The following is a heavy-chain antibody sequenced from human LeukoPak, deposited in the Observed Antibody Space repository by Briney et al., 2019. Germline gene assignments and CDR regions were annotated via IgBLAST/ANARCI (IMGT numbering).Heavy chain of an antibody. CDR1: GYTFTSYA. CDR3: AREMYDFWDSTSPYYYYGMDV. CDR2: INTNTGNP. D-gene: IGHD3-3*01. Sequence: ASVKVSCKASGYTFTSYAMNWVRQAPGQGLEWMGWINTNTGNPTYAQGFTGRFVFSLDTSVSTAYLQISSLKAEDTAVYYCAREMYDFWDSTSPYYYYGMDVWGQGTTVTVSS. J-gene: IGHJ6*02. V-gene: IGHV7-4-1*02.